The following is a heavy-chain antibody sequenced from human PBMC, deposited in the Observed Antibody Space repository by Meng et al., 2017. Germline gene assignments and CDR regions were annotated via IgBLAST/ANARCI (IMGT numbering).Heavy chain of an antibody. Sequence: QVQLQESGPGLVMPSETLSLTCTVSGGSVSSGSYYWSWIRQPPGKGLEWIGYIYYSGSTNYNPSLKSRVTISVDTSKNQFSLKLSSVTAADTAVYYCARDCSGGSCYSIGVWGQGTLVTVSS. J-gene: IGHJ4*02. CDR2: IYYSGST. CDR3: ARDCSGGSCYSIGV. CDR1: GGSVSSGSYY. V-gene: IGHV4-61*01. D-gene: IGHD2-15*01.